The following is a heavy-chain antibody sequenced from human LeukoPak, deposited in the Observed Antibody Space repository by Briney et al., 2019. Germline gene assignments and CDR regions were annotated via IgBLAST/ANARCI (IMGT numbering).Heavy chain of an antibody. V-gene: IGHV3-23*01. Sequence: GSLRLSCAASGFIFSNYAMYWVRQAPGKGLEWVSAISGRSDNTYYADSVKGRFTLSRDSSKNTLYLQMNSLRADDTAVYYCAKWGDYDVLTGYNVSDFWGQGTLVTVSS. J-gene: IGHJ4*02. CDR1: GFIFSNYA. CDR3: AKWGDYDVLTGYNVSDF. CDR2: ISGRSDNT. D-gene: IGHD3-9*01.